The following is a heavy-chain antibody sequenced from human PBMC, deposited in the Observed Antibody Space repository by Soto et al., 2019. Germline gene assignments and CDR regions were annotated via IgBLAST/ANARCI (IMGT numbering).Heavy chain of an antibody. D-gene: IGHD3-22*01. J-gene: IGHJ4*02. Sequence: GGSLRLSCAASGFTFDDYAMHWVRQAPGKGLEWVSGISWNSGSIGYADSVKGRFTISRDNAKNSLYLQMNSLRAEDTALYYCATGYYYGSSGYYWYPFDYWGQGTLVTVSS. CDR2: ISWNSGSI. CDR3: ATGYYYGSSGYYWYPFDY. V-gene: IGHV3-9*01. CDR1: GFTFDDYA.